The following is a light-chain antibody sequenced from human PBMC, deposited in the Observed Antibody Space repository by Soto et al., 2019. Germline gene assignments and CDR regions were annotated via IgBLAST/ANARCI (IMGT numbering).Light chain of an antibody. CDR2: WAF. J-gene: IGKJ4*01. Sequence: DIWMTQSPESLAVSLGERATINCKSSQSVLYSSNNKNYLAWYQQKEGQPPRLLIYWAFTRESGVPDRFSGSGSGTDFTLTISSLQAEDVAVYYCQQYYSLPPTFGGGSKVDI. CDR3: QQYYSLPPT. CDR1: QSVLYSSNNKNY. V-gene: IGKV4-1*01.